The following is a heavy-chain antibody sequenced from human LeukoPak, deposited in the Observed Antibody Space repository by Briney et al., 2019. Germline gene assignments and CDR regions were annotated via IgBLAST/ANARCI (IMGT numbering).Heavy chain of an antibody. J-gene: IGHJ4*02. Sequence: GGSLRLSCAASGFTVSSNYMSWVRQAPGKGLEWVSVIYSGDSTYHADSVKGRFTISRDNSKNTLYLQMNSLRVEDTAVYYCGGSGSYYPLFDYWGQGTLVTVSS. CDR3: GGSGSYYPLFDY. CDR1: GFTVSSNY. CDR2: IYSGDST. V-gene: IGHV3-66*02. D-gene: IGHD1-26*01.